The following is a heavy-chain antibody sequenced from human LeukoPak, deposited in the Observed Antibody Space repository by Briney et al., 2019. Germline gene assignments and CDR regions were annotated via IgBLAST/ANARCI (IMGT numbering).Heavy chain of an antibody. Sequence: XWVRXAPGXGXEWMGWINTNTGNPTYAQGFTGRFVFSLDTSVSTAYLQISSLKAEDTAVYYCARGVTEFDYWGQGTLVTVSS. CDR3: ARGVTEFDY. V-gene: IGHV7-4-1*02. CDR2: INTNTGNP. J-gene: IGHJ4*02. D-gene: IGHD4-23*01.